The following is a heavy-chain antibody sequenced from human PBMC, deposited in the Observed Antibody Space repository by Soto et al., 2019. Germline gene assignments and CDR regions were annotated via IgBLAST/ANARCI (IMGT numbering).Heavy chain of an antibody. Sequence: QVHLVQSGAEVKKPGASVKVSCKASGYIFINYYIHWVRQAPGQGLEWIGIINPNGDSTNYAQKFLGRVNMARDASTSTVYMDLSSLISDDTAVYYCARDVAAADYGGQGTLVTVSS. V-gene: IGHV1-46*01. CDR1: GYIFINYY. J-gene: IGHJ4*02. CDR2: INPNGDST. D-gene: IGHD6-13*01. CDR3: ARDVAAADY.